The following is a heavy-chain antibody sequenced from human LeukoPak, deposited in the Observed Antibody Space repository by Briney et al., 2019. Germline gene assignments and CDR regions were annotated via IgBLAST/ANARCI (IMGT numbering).Heavy chain of an antibody. J-gene: IGHJ4*02. D-gene: IGHD3-22*01. Sequence: GGSLRLSCAASGFTFSSYAMSWVRQAPGKGLEWVSAISGSGGSTYYADSVKGRFTISRDNSKNTLYLQMNSLRAEDTAVYYCARGLADSSGYTQGGFDYWGQGTLVTVSS. CDR2: ISGSGGST. CDR1: GFTFSSYA. CDR3: ARGLADSSGYTQGGFDY. V-gene: IGHV3-23*01.